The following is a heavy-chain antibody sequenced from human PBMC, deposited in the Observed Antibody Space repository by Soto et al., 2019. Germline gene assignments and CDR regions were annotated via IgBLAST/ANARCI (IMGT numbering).Heavy chain of an antibody. Sequence: QVQLQQWGAGLLKPSETLSLTCAVYGGSFSGYYWSWIRQPPGKGLEWIGEINHSGSTNYNPSLKSRVTISVDTSKTQFSRKLSSVTAADTAVYYCARGRGASGSFGYWGQGTLVTVSS. V-gene: IGHV4-34*01. J-gene: IGHJ4*02. CDR3: ARGRGASGSFGY. D-gene: IGHD3-10*01. CDR1: GGSFSGYY. CDR2: INHSGST.